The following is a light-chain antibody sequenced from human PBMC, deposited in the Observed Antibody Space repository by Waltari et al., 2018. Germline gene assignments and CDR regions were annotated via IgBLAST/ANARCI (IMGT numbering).Light chain of an antibody. J-gene: IGLJ1*01. V-gene: IGLV2-18*01. CDR2: EVS. CDR3: TVYASSSTYV. Sequence: QSALTQPPSVSGSPGQSVTISCTGTSSDVGRYNRVSWYQQTPGTAPKLLIYEVSHRHSRVPDRFSGSKSGNTASLTISGLQAEDEADYYCTVYASSSTYVFGTGTKVIVL. CDR1: SSDVGRYNR.